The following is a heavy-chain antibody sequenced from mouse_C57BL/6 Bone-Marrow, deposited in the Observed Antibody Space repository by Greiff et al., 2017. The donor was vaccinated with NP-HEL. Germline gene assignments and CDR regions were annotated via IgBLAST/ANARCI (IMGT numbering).Heavy chain of an antibody. CDR2: IRNKANGYTT. CDR3: ARSDGYPFAY. D-gene: IGHD2-3*01. Sequence: DVKLVESGGGLVQPGGSLSLSCAASGFTFTDYYMSWVRQPPGKALEWLGFIRNKANGYTTEYSASVKGRFTISRDNSQSILYLQMNALRAEDSATYYCARSDGYPFAYWGQGTLVTVSA. CDR1: GFTFTDYY. V-gene: IGHV7-3*01. J-gene: IGHJ3*01.